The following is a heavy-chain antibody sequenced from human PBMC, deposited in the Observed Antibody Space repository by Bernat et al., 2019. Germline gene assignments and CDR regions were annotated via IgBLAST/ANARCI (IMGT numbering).Heavy chain of an antibody. Sequence: EVQLVESGGGLVKPGRSLRLSCTASGFTFGDYAMSWFRQAPGKGLEWVGFIRSKAYGGTTEYAASVKGRFTISRDDSKSIAYLQMNSLKTEDTAVYYCARAGDQLGPTSSYYGMDVWGQGTTVTVSS. J-gene: IGHJ6*02. CDR1: GFTFGDYA. V-gene: IGHV3-49*05. CDR2: IRSKAYGGTT. CDR3: ARAGDQLGPTSSYYGMDV. D-gene: IGHD1-26*01.